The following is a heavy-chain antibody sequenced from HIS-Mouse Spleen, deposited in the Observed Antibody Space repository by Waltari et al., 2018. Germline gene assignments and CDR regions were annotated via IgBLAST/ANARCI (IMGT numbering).Heavy chain of an antibody. CDR2: INHSGST. V-gene: IGHV4-34*01. CDR1: GGSFSGYF. Sequence: QVQLQQWGAGLLKPSETLSLTCAVYGGSFSGYFWSWIRPPPGKGLEWIGEINHSGSTNYNPSLKSRVTISVDTSKNQFSLKLSSVTAADTAVYYCARAPPLPGYWGQGTLVTVSS. J-gene: IGHJ4*02. CDR3: ARAPPLPGY.